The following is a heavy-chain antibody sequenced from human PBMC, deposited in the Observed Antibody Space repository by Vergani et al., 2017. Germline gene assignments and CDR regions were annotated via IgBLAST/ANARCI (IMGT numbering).Heavy chain of an antibody. V-gene: IGHV3-9*01. Sequence: EVQLVESGGGLVQPGRSLRLSCAASGFTFDDYAMHWVRQAPGKGLEWVSGISCNSCSIGYADSVKGRFTISRDNAKNSLYLQMNSLRAEDTALYYCAKDYYDSSGYYEGAFDIWGQGTMVTVSS. CDR1: GFTFDDYA. J-gene: IGHJ3*02. D-gene: IGHD3-22*01. CDR2: ISCNSCSI. CDR3: AKDYYDSSGYYEGAFDI.